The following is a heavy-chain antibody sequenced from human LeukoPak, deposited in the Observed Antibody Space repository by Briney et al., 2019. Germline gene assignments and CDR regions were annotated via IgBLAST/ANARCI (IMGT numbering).Heavy chain of an antibody. CDR3: AKRHSSTNAFDI. Sequence: SETLSTNCTVSGRYISSRSYYWGWIRHPPGKALEWIGSIYYSGSTYYNPSLKSRVTISVDTSKNQFSLKLSSVTAADTAVYYCAKRHSSTNAFDIWGQGTMVTVSS. CDR2: IYYSGST. D-gene: IGHD6-13*01. CDR1: GRYISSRSYY. J-gene: IGHJ3*02. V-gene: IGHV4-39*01.